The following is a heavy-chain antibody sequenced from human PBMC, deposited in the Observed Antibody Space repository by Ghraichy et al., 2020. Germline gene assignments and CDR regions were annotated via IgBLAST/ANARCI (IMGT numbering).Heavy chain of an antibody. CDR3: ASESNYDSGLSI. D-gene: IGHD3-22*01. CDR1: GFTFSSYA. V-gene: IGHV3-30-3*01. CDR2: ISYDGSNK. J-gene: IGHJ3*02. Sequence: GGSLRLSCAASGFTFSSYAMHWVRQAPGKGLEWVAVISYDGSNKYYADSVKGRFTISRDNSKNTLYLQMNSLRAEDTAVYYCASESNYDSGLSIWGQGTMVTVSS.